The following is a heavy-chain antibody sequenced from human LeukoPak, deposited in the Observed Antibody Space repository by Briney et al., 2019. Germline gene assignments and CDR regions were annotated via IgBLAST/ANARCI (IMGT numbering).Heavy chain of an antibody. Sequence: ASVKVSCKASGGTFSSYAISWVRQAPGQGLEWMGIINPSGGSTSYAQKFQGRVTMTRNTSISTAYMELSSLRSEDTAVYYCARGRIVVVVAAPDYYYYYMDVWGKGTTVTISS. V-gene: IGHV1-8*02. CDR2: INPSGGST. CDR1: GGTFSSYA. J-gene: IGHJ6*03. D-gene: IGHD2-15*01. CDR3: ARGRIVVVVAAPDYYYYYMDV.